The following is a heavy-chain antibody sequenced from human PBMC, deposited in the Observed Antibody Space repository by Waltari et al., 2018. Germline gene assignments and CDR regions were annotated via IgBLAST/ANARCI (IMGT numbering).Heavy chain of an antibody. J-gene: IGHJ4*02. Sequence: EVQLVESGGGLVQPGGSLRLSCAASGFTFSSYWMSWVRQAPGKGLEWVANIKQDGSEKYYVDSVKGRVTISRDNAKNSLYLQMNSLKASDTAMYYCARHGAGYSGYDGISYWGQGTLVTVSS. CDR2: IKQDGSEK. CDR1: GFTFSSYW. D-gene: IGHD5-12*01. CDR3: ARHGAGYSGYDGISY. V-gene: IGHV3-7*03.